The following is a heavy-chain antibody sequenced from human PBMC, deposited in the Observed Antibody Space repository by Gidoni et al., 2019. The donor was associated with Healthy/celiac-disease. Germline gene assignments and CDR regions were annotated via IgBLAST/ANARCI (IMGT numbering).Heavy chain of an antibody. J-gene: IGHJ5*02. D-gene: IGHD3-3*01. CDR2: MNPNSGNT. Sequence: QVQLVQSGAEVKKPGASVKVSCKASGYTFTSYDINWVRQATGQGLEWMGWMNPNSGNTGYAQKFQGRVTMTRNTSISTAYMELSSLRSEDTAVYYCARGCYDFWSGYYSIRWFDPWGQGTLVTVSS. CDR3: ARGCYDFWSGYYSIRWFDP. V-gene: IGHV1-8*01. CDR1: GYTFTSYD.